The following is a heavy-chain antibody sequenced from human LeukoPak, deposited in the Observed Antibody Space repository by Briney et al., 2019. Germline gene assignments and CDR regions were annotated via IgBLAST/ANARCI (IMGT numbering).Heavy chain of an antibody. Sequence: PGGSLRLSCAASGFTFSSYAMGWVRQAPGKGLEWVSAISGSGGSTYYADSVKGRFTISRDNSKNTLYLQMNSLRAEDTAVYYCAKERLAYCGGDCYSGSDYWGQGTLVTVSS. D-gene: IGHD2-21*02. CDR1: GFTFSSYA. CDR2: ISGSGGST. J-gene: IGHJ4*02. CDR3: AKERLAYCGGDCYSGSDY. V-gene: IGHV3-23*01.